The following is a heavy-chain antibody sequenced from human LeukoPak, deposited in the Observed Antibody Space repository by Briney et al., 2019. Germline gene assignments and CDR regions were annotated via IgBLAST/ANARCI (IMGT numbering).Heavy chain of an antibody. Sequence: GGSLRLSCAASGFTFRSYAIHWVRQAPGKGLEWVAFISYDGSIKYYADSVKGRFTISRDNSKNTLSLQMNSLRGEDTAVYYCARERSGNLSTHYWGEGTRVTVS. V-gene: IGHV3-30-3*01. CDR3: ARERSGNLSTHY. CDR2: ISYDGSIK. CDR1: GFTFRSYA. J-gene: IGHJ4*02. D-gene: IGHD1-26*01.